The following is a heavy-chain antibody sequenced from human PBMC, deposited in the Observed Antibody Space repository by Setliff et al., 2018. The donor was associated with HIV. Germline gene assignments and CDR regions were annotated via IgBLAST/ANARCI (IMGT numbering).Heavy chain of an antibody. Sequence: PSETLSLTCAVYGGSFSGYYWSWIRQPPGKGLEWIGEISHSGSTNYNPSPKSRVTISVDTSKNQFSLKLSSVTAADTAVYSCARRQSYYDILNGPAFDALDIWGQGTKVTVSS. D-gene: IGHD3-9*01. CDR3: ARRQSYYDILNGPAFDALDI. CDR2: ISHSGST. V-gene: IGHV4-34*01. CDR1: GGSFSGYY. J-gene: IGHJ3*02.